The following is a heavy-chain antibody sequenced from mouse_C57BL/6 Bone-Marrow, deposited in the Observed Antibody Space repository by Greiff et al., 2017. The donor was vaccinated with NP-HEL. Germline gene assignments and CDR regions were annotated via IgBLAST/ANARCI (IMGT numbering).Heavy chain of an antibody. V-gene: IGHV1-53*01. Sequence: VQLQQPGTELVKPGASVKLSCKASGYTFTSYWMHWVKQRPGQGLEWIGNINPSNGGTYYNEQFNSKATLTVDKSSSTAYMQLSSLTSEDSAVYYCARIGGYYGSRAWFAYWGQGTLVTVSA. CDR2: INPSNGGT. CDR1: GYTFTSYW. D-gene: IGHD1-1*01. J-gene: IGHJ3*01. CDR3: ARIGGYYGSRAWFAY.